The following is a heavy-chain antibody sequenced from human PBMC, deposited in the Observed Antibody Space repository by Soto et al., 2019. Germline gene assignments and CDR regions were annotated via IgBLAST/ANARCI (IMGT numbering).Heavy chain of an antibody. Sequence: QVQLVQSGAEVKKPGASVKVSCKASGYTFTSYDINWVRQATGQGIEWMGWMNPNSGNTGYAQKFQGRVTMTRNTSISTAYMELSSLRSEDTAVYYCARGQVSSSWYVSYYYFGMDVWGQGTTVTVSS. CDR3: ARGQVSSSWYVSYYYFGMDV. V-gene: IGHV1-8*01. J-gene: IGHJ6*02. CDR2: MNPNSGNT. CDR1: GYTFTSYD. D-gene: IGHD6-13*01.